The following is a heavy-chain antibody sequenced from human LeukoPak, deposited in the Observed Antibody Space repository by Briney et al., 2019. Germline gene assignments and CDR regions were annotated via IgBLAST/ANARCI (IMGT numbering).Heavy chain of an antibody. J-gene: IGHJ6*03. Sequence: GESLKISCKGSGYSFTSYWIGWVRQVPGKGLEWMGIIYPDDSDTRYSPSFRGQVTISADKSISTVYLQWSSLKASDTAMYYCARRVGYYIGLHYYYYMDVWGKGTTVTVSS. D-gene: IGHD2-8*02. V-gene: IGHV5-51*01. CDR1: GYSFTSYW. CDR3: ARRVGYYIGLHYYYYMDV. CDR2: IYPDDSDT.